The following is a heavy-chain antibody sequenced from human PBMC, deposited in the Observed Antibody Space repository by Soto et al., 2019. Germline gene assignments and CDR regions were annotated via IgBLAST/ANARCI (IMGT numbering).Heavy chain of an antibody. Sequence: QVQLQQWGAGLLKPSETLSLTCAVYGGSFSGYYWSWIRQPPGKGLEWIGEINHSGSTNYNPSLKSRVTISVDTSKNQFSLKLSSVTAADTAVYYCARGAVVPDAIYFNGYFQHWGQGTLVTVSS. D-gene: IGHD2-2*01. CDR1: GGSFSGYY. CDR2: INHSGST. CDR3: ARGAVVPDAIYFNGYFQH. V-gene: IGHV4-34*01. J-gene: IGHJ1*01.